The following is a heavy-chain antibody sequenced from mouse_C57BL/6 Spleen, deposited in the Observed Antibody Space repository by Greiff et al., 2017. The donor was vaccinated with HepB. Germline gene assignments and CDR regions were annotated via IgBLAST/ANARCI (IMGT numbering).Heavy chain of an antibody. CDR3: ARGVYYGSSYDAMDY. CDR1: GYTFTTYP. J-gene: IGHJ4*01. D-gene: IGHD1-1*01. CDR2: FHPYNDDT. Sequence: QVQLQQSGAELVKPGASVKMSCKASGYTFTTYPIEWMKQTHGKSLEWIGNFHPYNDDTKYNEKFKGKATLTVEKSSSTVYLELSRLTSDDSAVYYCARGVYYGSSYDAMDYWGQGTSVTVSS. V-gene: IGHV1-47*01.